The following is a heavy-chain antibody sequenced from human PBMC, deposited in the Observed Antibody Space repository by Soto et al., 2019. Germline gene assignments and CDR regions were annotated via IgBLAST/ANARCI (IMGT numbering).Heavy chain of an antibody. CDR1: GYTFTSYG. V-gene: IGHV1-18*04. CDR2: ISAYNGNT. D-gene: IGHD6-13*01. Sequence: GASVKVSFKASGYTFTSYGISWLRQAPGQGLEWMGWISAYNGNTNYAQKLQGRVTMTTDTSTSTAYMELRSLRSDDTAVYYCARTGYSSSWHYYYYGMDVWGQGTTVTVSS. J-gene: IGHJ6*02. CDR3: ARTGYSSSWHYYYYGMDV.